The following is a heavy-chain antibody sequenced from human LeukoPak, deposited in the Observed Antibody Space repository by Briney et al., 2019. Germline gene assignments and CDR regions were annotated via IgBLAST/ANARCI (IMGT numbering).Heavy chain of an antibody. J-gene: IGHJ4*02. V-gene: IGHV3-21*01. Sequence: GGSLRLSCAASGFTFSSYSMNWVRQAPGKGLEWVSSISSSSSYIYYADSVKGRFTISRDNAKYSLYLQMNSLRAEGTAVYYCARAYCSGGSCYSLDYWGQGTLVTVSS. CDR2: ISSSSSYI. CDR1: GFTFSSYS. D-gene: IGHD2-15*01. CDR3: ARAYCSGGSCYSLDY.